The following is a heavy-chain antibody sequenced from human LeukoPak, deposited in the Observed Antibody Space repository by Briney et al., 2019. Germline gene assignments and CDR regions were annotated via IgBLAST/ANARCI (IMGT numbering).Heavy chain of an antibody. Sequence: GGSLRLSCTASGFTFGDYAMSWFRQAPGKGLEWVGFIRSKAYGGTTEYAASVKGRFTISRDDSKSIAYLQMNSLKTEDTAVYYCTTDHYVSTDAFDIWGQGTMVTVSS. D-gene: IGHD4-17*01. J-gene: IGHJ3*02. CDR2: IRSKAYGGTT. V-gene: IGHV3-49*03. CDR1: GFTFGDYA. CDR3: TTDHYVSTDAFDI.